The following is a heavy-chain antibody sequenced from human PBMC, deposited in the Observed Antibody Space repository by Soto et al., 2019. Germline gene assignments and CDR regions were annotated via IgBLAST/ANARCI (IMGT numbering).Heavy chain of an antibody. CDR1: GYTLTSYG. Sequence: ASVKVSCKASGYTLTSYGISWVRQAPGQGFEWLGWISAYNGDTNYAQKLQGRITMATDTSTNTASMELRSLRSDDTAVYYCARGGVRCSGGSCPHNWFDPWGQGTLVTVS. D-gene: IGHD2-15*01. J-gene: IGHJ5*02. CDR2: ISAYNGDT. V-gene: IGHV1-18*01. CDR3: ARGGVRCSGGSCPHNWFDP.